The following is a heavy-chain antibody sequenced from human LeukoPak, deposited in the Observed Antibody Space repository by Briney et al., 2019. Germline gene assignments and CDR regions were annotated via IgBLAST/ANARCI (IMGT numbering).Heavy chain of an antibody. V-gene: IGHV3-21*01. CDR2: ISSSSSYI. Sequence: GGSLRLSCAASGFTFRSDAMSWVRQAPGKGLEWVSSISSSSSYIYYADSVKGRFTISRDNAKNSLYLQMNSLRAEDTAVYYCARGGYTIFGVVGKNYMDVWGKGTTVTVSS. CDR3: ARGGYTIFGVVGKNYMDV. CDR1: GFTFRSDA. J-gene: IGHJ6*03. D-gene: IGHD3-3*01.